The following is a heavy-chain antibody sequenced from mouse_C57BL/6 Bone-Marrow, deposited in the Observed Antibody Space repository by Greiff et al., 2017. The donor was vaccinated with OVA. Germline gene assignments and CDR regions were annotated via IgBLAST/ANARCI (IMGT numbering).Heavy chain of an antibody. CDR2: IYPRDGST. CDR3: ARGGLYYGYSAWFAY. V-gene: IGHV1-85*01. Sequence: VQLQQSGPELVKPGASVQLSCKASGYTFTSYDINWVKQRPGQGLEWIGWIYPRDGSTKYNEKFKGKATLTVDRFSSTAYLELHSLTSEDAAVYFCARGGLYYGYSAWFAYWGQGTLVTVSA. CDR1: GYTFTSYD. D-gene: IGHD2-2*01. J-gene: IGHJ3*01.